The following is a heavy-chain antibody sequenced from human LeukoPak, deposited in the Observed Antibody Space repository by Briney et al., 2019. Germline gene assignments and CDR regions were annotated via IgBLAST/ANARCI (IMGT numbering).Heavy chain of an antibody. V-gene: IGHV3-21*01. CDR3: ARGYYGSGKVSDY. CDR2: ISSSGTYT. CDR1: GFTFGAYA. Sequence: GGSLRLSCAASGFTFGAYAMNWVRQAPGQGLESVSSISSSGTYTYYADSLKGRFTISRDNAKNSLFLHMTSPRAEDTAVYYCARGYYGSGKVSDYWGRGTLVTVSS. D-gene: IGHD3-10*01. J-gene: IGHJ4*02.